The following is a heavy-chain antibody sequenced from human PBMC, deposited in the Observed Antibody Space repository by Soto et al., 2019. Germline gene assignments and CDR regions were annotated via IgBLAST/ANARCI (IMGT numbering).Heavy chain of an antibody. CDR3: ARAHRAGRVLLRFGESKVHDY. D-gene: IGHD3-10*01. V-gene: IGHV1-18*01. Sequence: QVQLVQSGAEVKKPGASVKVSCKASGYTFTSYGISWVRQAPGQGLEWMGWISAYNGNTNYAQKLQGRVTMTTDTSTSTAYMELRSLRSDDTAVYYCARAHRAGRVLLRFGESKVHDYWGQGTLVTVSS. CDR1: GYTFTSYG. J-gene: IGHJ4*02. CDR2: ISAYNGNT.